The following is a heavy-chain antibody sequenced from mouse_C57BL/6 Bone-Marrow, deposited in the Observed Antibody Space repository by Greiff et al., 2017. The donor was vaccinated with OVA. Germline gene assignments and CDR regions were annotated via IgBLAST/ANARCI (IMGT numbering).Heavy chain of an antibody. J-gene: IGHJ4*01. CDR2: IYPRSGNT. CDR3: ARGGYYPLDY. Sequence: QVQLQQSGAELARPGASVKLSCKASGYTFTSYGISWVKQRTGQGLEWIGEIYPRSGNTYYNEKFKGKATLTADKSTSTAYMELRSLTSEDSAVYFCARGGYYPLDYWGQGTSVTVSS. V-gene: IGHV1-81*01. CDR1: GYTFTSYG. D-gene: IGHD2-3*01.